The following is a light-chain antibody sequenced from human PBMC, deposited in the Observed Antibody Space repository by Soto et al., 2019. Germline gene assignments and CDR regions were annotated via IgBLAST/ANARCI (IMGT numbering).Light chain of an antibody. CDR3: AAWDDSLNGQYV. CDR1: SSNSGSNT. Sequence: QSVLTQPPSASGTPGQRVTISCSGSSSNSGSNTVNWYQQLPGTAPKLLIYSNKQRPSGVPDRFSGATSGASASLAISGLQAEDEDDYYCAAWDDSLNGQYVFGTGTKLTVL. J-gene: IGLJ1*01. CDR2: SNK. V-gene: IGLV1-44*01.